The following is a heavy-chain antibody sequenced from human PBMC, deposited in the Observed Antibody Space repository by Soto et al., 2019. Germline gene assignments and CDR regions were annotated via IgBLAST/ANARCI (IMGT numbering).Heavy chain of an antibody. D-gene: IGHD3-3*01. Sequence: PSETLSLTCSVSGASVSDNYWGWVRQTPGRGLEWIGYIYYTGITNYNPSLKRRVTMSLDTSKNRLSLQLDSVTAADTAVYYCARALDYDFWGGRNWFDPWGQGTLVTVSS. CDR1: GASVSDNY. CDR2: IYYTGIT. CDR3: ARALDYDFWGGRNWFDP. V-gene: IGHV4-59*02. J-gene: IGHJ5*02.